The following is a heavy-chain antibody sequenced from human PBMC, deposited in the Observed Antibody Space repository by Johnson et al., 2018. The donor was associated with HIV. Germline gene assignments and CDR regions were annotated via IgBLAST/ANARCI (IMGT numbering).Heavy chain of an antibody. J-gene: IGHJ3*02. CDR1: GFTVSKKY. Sequence: VQLVESGGGLIQPGGSLTLSCSASGFTVSKKYISWVRQAPGKGLEWVSVIYSGGGTYYADSVKGRFTISRDNSKNTVYLQMNSLRGEDTAVYYCARDRGLDAFDIWGQGTMVTVSS. CDR3: ARDRGLDAFDI. V-gene: IGHV3-53*01. D-gene: IGHD3-10*01. CDR2: IYSGGGT.